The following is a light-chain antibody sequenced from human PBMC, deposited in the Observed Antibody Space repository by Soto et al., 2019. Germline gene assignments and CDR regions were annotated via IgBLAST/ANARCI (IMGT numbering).Light chain of an antibody. CDR2: MTS. V-gene: IGKV2-28*01. J-gene: IGKJ1*01. CDR1: QRLLNRNGYNY. CDR3: MQTLQTPWT. Sequence: DIVLTQSPLSLPVSPGEPASISCRSSQRLLNRNGYNYLDWFVQKPGQSPQLLIYMTSNRSPGVPDRFNGSGSGTDFTLKISRVEAEDVGIYYCMQTLQTPWTFGQGTKVDIK.